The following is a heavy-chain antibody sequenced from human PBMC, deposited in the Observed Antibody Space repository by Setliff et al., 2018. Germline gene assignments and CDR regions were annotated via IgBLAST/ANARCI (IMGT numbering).Heavy chain of an antibody. D-gene: IGHD5-18*01. CDR1: GGSITTGGYH. Sequence: PSETLSLTCTVSGGSITTGGYHWSWIRQHPGEGLEWIGYIYHSGTTYYNPSLESRVRLSVDTSNSQFSLKLSSVTAADRAIYFCARYSSPYYYMDVWGTGIAVTVSS. CDR2: IYHSGTT. J-gene: IGHJ6*03. V-gene: IGHV4-31*03. CDR3: ARYSSPYYYMDV.